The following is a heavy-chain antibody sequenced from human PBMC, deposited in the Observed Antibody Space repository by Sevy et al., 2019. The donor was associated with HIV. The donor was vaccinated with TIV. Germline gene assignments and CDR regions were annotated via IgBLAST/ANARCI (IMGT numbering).Heavy chain of an antibody. Sequence: GGSLRLSCAASGFTFSSYAMHWVRQAPGKGLEWVAVISYDGSNKYYADSVKGRFTISRDNSKNTLYLQMNSLRAEDTAVYYCAREWLGDRCMDVWGQRTTVTVSS. J-gene: IGHJ6*02. CDR3: AREWLGDRCMDV. D-gene: IGHD6-19*01. CDR1: GFTFSSYA. CDR2: ISYDGSNK. V-gene: IGHV3-30-3*01.